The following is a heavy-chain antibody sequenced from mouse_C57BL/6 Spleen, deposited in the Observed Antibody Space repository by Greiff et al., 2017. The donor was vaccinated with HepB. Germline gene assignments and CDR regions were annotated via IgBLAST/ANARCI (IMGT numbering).Heavy chain of an antibody. J-gene: IGHJ2*01. CDR3: AGYYYGREDYFDY. CDR1: GFTFTDYY. Sequence: EVQGVESGGGLVQPGGSLSLSCAASGFTFTDYYMSWVRQPPGKALEWLGFIRNKANGYTTEYSASVKGRFTISRDNSQSILYLQMNALRAEDSATYYCAGYYYGREDYFDYWGQGTTLTVSS. D-gene: IGHD1-1*01. V-gene: IGHV7-3*01. CDR2: IRNKANGYTT.